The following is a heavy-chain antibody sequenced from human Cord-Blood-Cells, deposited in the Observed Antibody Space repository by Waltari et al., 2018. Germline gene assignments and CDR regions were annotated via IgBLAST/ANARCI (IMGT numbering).Heavy chain of an antibody. Sequence: QLQLQESGPGLVKPSETLSLTCTVSGASISSSTYYWGWIRQPPGKGLEWIGSIYYSGSTYYNPSLKSRVTISVDTSKNQFSLKLSSVTAADTAVYYCARHLWQQLVNYWGQGTLVTVSS. D-gene: IGHD6-13*01. V-gene: IGHV4-39*01. CDR1: GASISSSTYY. CDR2: IYYSGST. J-gene: IGHJ4*02. CDR3: ARHLWQQLVNY.